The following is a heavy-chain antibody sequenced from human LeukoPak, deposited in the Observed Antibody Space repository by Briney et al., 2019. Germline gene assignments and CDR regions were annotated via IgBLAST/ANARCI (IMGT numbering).Heavy chain of an antibody. J-gene: IGHJ4*02. V-gene: IGHV4-4*07. Sequence: SETLSLTCTVSGGSISSYYWSWIRQPAGKGLEWIGRIYTSGSTNYNSSLKSRVTMPVDTSKNQFSLKLSSVTAADTAVYYCARGRSYGWSWVFDYWGQGTLVTVSS. D-gene: IGHD5-18*01. CDR2: IYTSGST. CDR3: ARGRSYGWSWVFDY. CDR1: GGSISSYY.